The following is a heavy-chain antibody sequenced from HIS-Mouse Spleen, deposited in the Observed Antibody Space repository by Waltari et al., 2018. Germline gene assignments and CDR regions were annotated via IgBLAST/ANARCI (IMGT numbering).Heavy chain of an antibody. J-gene: IGHJ6*02. CDR1: GFTFSSYW. V-gene: IGHV3-74*01. D-gene: IGHD3-9*01. Sequence: EVQLVESGGGLVQPGGSLRLSCAASGFTFSSYWMHWVRQAPGKGLVWVSRLNSDGSSTSYADSGKGRFTISGDNAKNTLYLQMNSLRAEDTAVYYCARDDILTGYFDYYYYGMDVWGQGTTVTVSS. CDR2: LNSDGSST. CDR3: ARDDILTGYFDYYYYGMDV.